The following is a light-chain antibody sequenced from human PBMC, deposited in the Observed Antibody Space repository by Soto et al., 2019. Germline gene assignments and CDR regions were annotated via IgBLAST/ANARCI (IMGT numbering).Light chain of an antibody. CDR1: HRAVGTY. J-gene: IGKJ2*01. V-gene: IGKV3-20*01. CDR3: LQYGTSPRT. Sequence: ETVLTQSPDTLSLSPGERATLPCRASHRAVGTYLAWYQQKPGQAPRLLIYGASTRATGVPDRFIGSGSGTDFFLTITRLEPEDCAAYYCLQYGTSPRTFGQGTKLQIK. CDR2: GAS.